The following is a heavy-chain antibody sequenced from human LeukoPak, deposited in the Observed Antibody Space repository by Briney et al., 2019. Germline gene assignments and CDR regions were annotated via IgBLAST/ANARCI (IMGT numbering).Heavy chain of an antibody. CDR3: AREFSSKLEWLAYVTGDDAFDV. CDR2: VNPKTGGT. Sequence: ASVKVSCKAFGYSFTGYHLHWVRQAPRQGLERMGWVNPKTGGTNYARKFQGRVPMTRDTSINTVNMELSRLTSDDTAVYYCAREFSSKLEWLAYVTGDDAFDVWGQGTMITVS. D-gene: IGHD3-3*01. CDR1: GYSFTGYH. V-gene: IGHV1-2*02. J-gene: IGHJ3*01.